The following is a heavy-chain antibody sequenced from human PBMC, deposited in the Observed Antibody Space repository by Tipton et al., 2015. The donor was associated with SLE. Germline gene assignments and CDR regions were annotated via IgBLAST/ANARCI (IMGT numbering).Heavy chain of an antibody. J-gene: IGHJ6*03. CDR1: GGSLTSDNYY. Sequence: TLSLTCTVTGGSLTSDNYYWSWIRQHPGKGLEWIGTIFFSENTSYSPSLKSRVTITADTSKNHFSLKLTSVTAADTAVYYCARVTFIPYNYYYYMDVWGKGTTVIVSS. D-gene: IGHD2-21*01. CDR2: IFFSENT. V-gene: IGHV4-31*03. CDR3: ARVTFIPYNYYYYMDV.